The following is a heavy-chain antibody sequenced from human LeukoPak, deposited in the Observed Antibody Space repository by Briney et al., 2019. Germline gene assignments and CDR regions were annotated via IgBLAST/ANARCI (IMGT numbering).Heavy chain of an antibody. CDR1: RFPFSSYW. CDR2: INGDGSIT. V-gene: IGHV3-74*01. Sequence: GGSLRLSCAASRFPFSSYWMHWVRHAPGKGLVWVSRINGDGSITTYADSVKGRFTISRDNAKNTLYLQMNSLRAEDTADVGSSTTYPYDYWGQGTLVTVSS. CDR3: STTYPYDY. D-gene: IGHD6-6*01. J-gene: IGHJ4*02.